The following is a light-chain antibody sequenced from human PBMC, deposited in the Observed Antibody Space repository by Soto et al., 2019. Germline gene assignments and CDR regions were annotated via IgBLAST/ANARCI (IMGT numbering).Light chain of an antibody. CDR3: SSFTSRDTVL. Sequence: QSVLTQPASVSGSPGQSITISCTGTSNDIGGFNYVSWYQQHPGKAPKLIIYGAGNRPSGLSNRFSGSKSGNTASLTISGVQAEDEADYYCSSFTSRDTVLFGGGTKLTVL. J-gene: IGLJ2*01. CDR2: GAG. CDR1: SNDIGGFNY. V-gene: IGLV2-14*01.